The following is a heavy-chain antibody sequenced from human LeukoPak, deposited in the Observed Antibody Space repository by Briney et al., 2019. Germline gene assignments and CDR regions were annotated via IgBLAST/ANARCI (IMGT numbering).Heavy chain of an antibody. J-gene: IGHJ3*02. V-gene: IGHV3-23*01. Sequence: GGSLRLSCAASGFTFSSYAMSWVRQAPGKGLEWVSAISGSGGSTYYADSVKGRFTISRDNAKNSLYPQMNSLRAEDTAVYYCAREIPQDDAFDIWGQGRMVTVSS. CDR2: ISGSGGST. CDR1: GFTFSSYA. CDR3: AREIPQDDAFDI.